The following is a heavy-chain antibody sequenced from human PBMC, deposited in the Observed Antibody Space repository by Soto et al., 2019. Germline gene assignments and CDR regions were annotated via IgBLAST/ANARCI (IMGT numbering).Heavy chain of an antibody. CDR1: GFSFDDYA. V-gene: IGHV3-9*01. CDR2: ISWNSGNI. CDR3: AKDLLVRYFDWAFDI. Sequence: DVQLVESGGGLVQPGRSLRLSCAASGFSFDDYAMHWVRQAPGKGLEWVAGISWNSGNIGYADSVKGRFTISRDNAKNSLYLQMNSLRAEDTALYYCAKDLLVRYFDWAFDIWGQGTMVTVSS. J-gene: IGHJ3*02. D-gene: IGHD3-9*01.